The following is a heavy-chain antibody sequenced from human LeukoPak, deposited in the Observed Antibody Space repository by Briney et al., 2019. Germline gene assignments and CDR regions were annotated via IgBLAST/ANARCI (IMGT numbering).Heavy chain of an antibody. Sequence: ASVNVSCKASGYTFTSYYMHWVRQAPGQGLEWMGWISAYNGNTNYAQKLQGRVTMTTDTSTSTAYMELRSLRSDDTAVYYCARASYCGGDCYSVHAFDIWGQGTMVTVSS. CDR2: ISAYNGNT. D-gene: IGHD2-21*02. CDR3: ARASYCGGDCYSVHAFDI. V-gene: IGHV1-18*04. CDR1: GYTFTSYY. J-gene: IGHJ3*02.